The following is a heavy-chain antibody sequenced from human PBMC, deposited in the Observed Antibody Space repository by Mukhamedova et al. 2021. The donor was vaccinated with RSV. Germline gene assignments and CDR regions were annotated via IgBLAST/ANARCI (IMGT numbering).Heavy chain of an antibody. V-gene: IGHV4-59*01. J-gene: IGHJ6*02. Sequence: SWIRQPPGKGLEWIGYIYYSGSTNYNPSLKSRVTISVDTSKNQFSLKLSSVTAADTAVYYCAGIIGGYYYYGMDVWGPGTTVNVS. CDR3: AGIIGGYYYYGMDV. D-gene: IGHD3-16*01. CDR2: IYYSGST.